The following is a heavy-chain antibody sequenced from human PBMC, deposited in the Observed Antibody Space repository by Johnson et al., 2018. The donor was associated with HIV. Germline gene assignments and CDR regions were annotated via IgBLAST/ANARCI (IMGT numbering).Heavy chain of an antibody. CDR3: AKIYGDYAVGAFDI. J-gene: IGHJ3*02. CDR1: GFTFEDYG. D-gene: IGHD4-17*01. CDR2: INWNGGST. V-gene: IGHV3-20*04. Sequence: VQLVESGGGVVRPGGSLRLSCAASGFTFEDYGMNWVRQVPGKGLEWVCGINWNGGSTSYADSVKGRFTISRDNSKNTLYLQMNSLRAEDTAVYYCAKIYGDYAVGAFDIWGQGTMVTVSS.